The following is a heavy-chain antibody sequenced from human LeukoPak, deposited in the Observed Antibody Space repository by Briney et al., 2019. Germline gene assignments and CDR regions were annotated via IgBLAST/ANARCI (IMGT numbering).Heavy chain of an antibody. CDR2: IYSGGST. V-gene: IGHV3-53*01. Sequence: GGSLRLSCAASGFTFTNAWMNWVRQAPGKGLEWVSVIYSGGSTYYADSVKGRFTISRDNSKNTLYLQMNSLRAEDTAVYYCAREVGDYWGQGTLVTVSS. J-gene: IGHJ4*02. CDR1: GFTFTNAW. D-gene: IGHD2-15*01. CDR3: AREVGDY.